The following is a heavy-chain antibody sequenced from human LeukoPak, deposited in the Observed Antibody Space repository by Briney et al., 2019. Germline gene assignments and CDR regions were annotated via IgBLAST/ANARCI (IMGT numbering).Heavy chain of an antibody. CDR1: GYSFTSYW. J-gene: IGHJ5*02. V-gene: IGHV5-51*01. D-gene: IGHD3-10*01. Sequence: GASLQISCKGSGYSFTSYWIGWVRQVPGKGLEWMGIIYPGDSDTRYSPSFQGQVTISADKSISTAYLQWSSLKASDTAMYYCARAMVRGVTGFDPWGQGTLVTVSS. CDR3: ARAMVRGVTGFDP. CDR2: IYPGDSDT.